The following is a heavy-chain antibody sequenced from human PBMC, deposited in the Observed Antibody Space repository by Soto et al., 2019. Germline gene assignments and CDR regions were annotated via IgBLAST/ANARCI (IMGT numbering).Heavy chain of an antibody. Sequence: GGSLRLSCAASGFTFSSYSMNWVRQAPGKGLEWVSYISSSSSTIYYADSVKGRFTISRDNAKNSLYLQMNSLRAEDTAVYYCARAPTVTTNLYYYYYYMDVWGKGTTVTVSS. CDR2: ISSSSSTI. V-gene: IGHV3-48*01. D-gene: IGHD4-17*01. J-gene: IGHJ6*03. CDR1: GFTFSSYS. CDR3: ARAPTVTTNLYYYYYYMDV.